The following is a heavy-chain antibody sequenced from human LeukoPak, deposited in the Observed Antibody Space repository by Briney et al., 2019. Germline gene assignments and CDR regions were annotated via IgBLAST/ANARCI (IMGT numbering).Heavy chain of an antibody. J-gene: IGHJ4*02. CDR3: ARGNTMVIGLVDY. V-gene: IGHV1-69*04. D-gene: IGHD3-10*01. Sequence: ASVKVSCKASGGTFSSYAISWVRQAPGQGLEWMGRIIPIFGIANYAQKFQGRVTITADKSTSTAYMELSSLGSEDTAVYYCARGNTMVIGLVDYWGQGTLVTVSS. CDR1: GGTFSSYA. CDR2: IIPIFGIA.